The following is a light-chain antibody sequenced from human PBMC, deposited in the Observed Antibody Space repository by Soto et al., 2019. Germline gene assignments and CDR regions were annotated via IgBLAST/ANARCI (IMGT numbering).Light chain of an antibody. Sequence: QSALTQPASVSGSPGQSITISCTATSSDVGGYDYVSWYQQHPGKGPKLMIYEVSNRPSGVSNRFSGSKSGNTASLTISGLQAEDEAEYYCSSYTITNTVVFGGGTQLTVL. CDR2: EVS. CDR1: SSDVGGYDY. CDR3: SSYTITNTVV. J-gene: IGLJ2*01. V-gene: IGLV2-14*01.